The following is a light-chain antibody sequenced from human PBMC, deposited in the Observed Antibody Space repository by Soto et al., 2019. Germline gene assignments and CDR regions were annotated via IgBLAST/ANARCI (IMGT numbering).Light chain of an antibody. V-gene: IGKV3-20*01. Sequence: EVVLTQSPGTLSLSPGERATLSCRASQSVSTNYFAWYQQKPGQAPRLLIFGSSDRATGIPDRFSGSGSGTDCTLTISRLEPEDCAVYYCQQYGSSPPYTFGQGTKLEIK. CDR1: QSVSTNY. CDR3: QQYGSSPPYT. CDR2: GSS. J-gene: IGKJ2*01.